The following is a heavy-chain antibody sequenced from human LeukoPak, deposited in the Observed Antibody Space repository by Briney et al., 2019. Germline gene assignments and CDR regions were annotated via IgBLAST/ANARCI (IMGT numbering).Heavy chain of an antibody. CDR3: AKDSSIAARLGYYFDY. CDR2: IRYDGSNK. Sequence: PGGSLRLSCAASGFTFSSYGMHWVRQAPGKGLEWVAFIRYDGSNKYYADSVKGRFTNSRDNSKNTLYLQMNSLRAEDTAVYYCAKDSSIAARLGYYFDYWGQGTLVTVSS. J-gene: IGHJ4*02. V-gene: IGHV3-30*02. CDR1: GFTFSSYG. D-gene: IGHD6-6*01.